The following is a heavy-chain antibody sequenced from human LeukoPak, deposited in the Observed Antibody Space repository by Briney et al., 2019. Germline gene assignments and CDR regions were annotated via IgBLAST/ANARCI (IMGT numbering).Heavy chain of an antibody. J-gene: IGHJ5*02. CDR3: ARVSPYDYVWGSYRFRSWFDP. Sequence: KPSETLSLTCTVSSGSISSSSYYWGWIRQPPGKGLEWIGEINHSGSTNYNPSLKSRVTISVDTSKNQFSLKLSSVTAADTAVYYCARVSPYDYVWGSYRFRSWFDPWGQGTLVTVSS. CDR1: SGSISSSSYY. V-gene: IGHV4-39*07. CDR2: INHSGST. D-gene: IGHD3-16*02.